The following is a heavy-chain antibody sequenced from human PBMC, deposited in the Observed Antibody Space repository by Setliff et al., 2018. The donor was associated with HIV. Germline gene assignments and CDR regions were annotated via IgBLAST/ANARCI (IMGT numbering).Heavy chain of an antibody. CDR3: VRVSCSSWYSIPRNYYYSMDV. V-gene: IGHV4-34*01. Sequence: SETLSLTCAVYGGSFSGYHWNWIRQPPGKGLEWIGEINHSGRTNYNPSLKSRVTISVDTSKNQFSLKLRSVTAADTAMYYCVRVSCSSWYSIPRNYYYSMDVWGEGTTVTSP. D-gene: IGHD6-13*01. CDR2: INHSGRT. J-gene: IGHJ6*03. CDR1: GGSFSGYH.